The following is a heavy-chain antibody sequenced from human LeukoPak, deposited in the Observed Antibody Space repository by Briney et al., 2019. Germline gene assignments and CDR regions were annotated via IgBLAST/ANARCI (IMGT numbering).Heavy chain of an antibody. CDR1: GYSFTSYW. V-gene: IGHV5-51*01. Sequence: GESLKISCQGSGYSFTSYWIGWVRQLPGKGLEWMGIIYPGDSDTRYSPSFQGQVTISADKSISTAYLQWSSLKASDTAMYYCARRRRGDYSNYGYYFDYWGQGTLVTVSS. CDR2: IYPGDSDT. CDR3: ARRRRGDYSNYGYYFDY. D-gene: IGHD4-11*01. J-gene: IGHJ4*02.